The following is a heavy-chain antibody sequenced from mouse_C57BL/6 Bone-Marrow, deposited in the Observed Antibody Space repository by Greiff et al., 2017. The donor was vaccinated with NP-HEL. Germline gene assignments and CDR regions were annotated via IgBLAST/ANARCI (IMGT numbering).Heavy chain of an antibody. Sequence: VQLQQSGAELARPGASVKLSCKASGYTFTSYGISWVKQRTGQGLEWIGEIYPRSGNTYYNEKLKGKATLTADKSSSTAYMELRSLTSEDSAVYFCARGGRRRRVGAMDYWGQGTSVTVSS. J-gene: IGHJ4*01. CDR1: GYTFTSYG. CDR3: ARGGRRRRVGAMDY. CDR2: IYPRSGNT. V-gene: IGHV1-81*01.